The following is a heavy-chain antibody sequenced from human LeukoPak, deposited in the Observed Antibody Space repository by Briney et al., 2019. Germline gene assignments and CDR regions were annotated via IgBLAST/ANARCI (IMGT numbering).Heavy chain of an antibody. CDR1: GGSIGTYY. V-gene: IGHV4-59*08. J-gene: IGHJ6*03. CDR3: ARHIGGGIEDMDV. D-gene: IGHD3-16*02. Sequence: SETLSLTCTVSGGSIGTYYWSWVRQSPGKGLEWIGYIYVTGNRYNPYLQSRVTIAVDTSRNQFFLKMSSVTAADTAVYYCARHIGGGIEDMDVWGKGTKVTVSS. CDR2: IYVTGN.